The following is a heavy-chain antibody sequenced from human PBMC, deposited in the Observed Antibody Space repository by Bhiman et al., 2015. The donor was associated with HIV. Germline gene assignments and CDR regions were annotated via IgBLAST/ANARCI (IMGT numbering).Heavy chain of an antibody. J-gene: IGHJ6*02. CDR2: ISWDSGTV. CDR3: AREKGDSSGYYYRPWYYYGMDV. CDR1: GFPFDDYA. V-gene: IGHV3-9*01. D-gene: IGHD3-22*01. Sequence: EVQLVESGGGLVQPGRSLRLSCATSGFPFDDYAMHWVRHRPGKGLEWVSGISWDSGTVNYGYSVRGRFTISRDNAKSALYLEMTSLRPEDTALYYCAREKGDSSGYYYRPWYYYGMDVWGQGTTVTVSS.